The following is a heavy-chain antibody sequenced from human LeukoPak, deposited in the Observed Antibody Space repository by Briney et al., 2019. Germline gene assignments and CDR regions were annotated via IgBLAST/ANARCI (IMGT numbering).Heavy chain of an antibody. CDR2: INHSGST. J-gene: IGHJ4*02. CDR3: ASRPYCSGGSCYFYYFDY. V-gene: IGHV4-34*01. D-gene: IGHD2-15*01. Sequence: PSETLSLTCAVYGGSFSGYYWSWIRQPPGKGLEWIVEINHSGSTNYNPSLKSRVTISVDASKNQFSLKLSSVTAADTAVYYCASRPYCSGGSCYFYYFDYWGQGTLVTVSS. CDR1: GGSFSGYY.